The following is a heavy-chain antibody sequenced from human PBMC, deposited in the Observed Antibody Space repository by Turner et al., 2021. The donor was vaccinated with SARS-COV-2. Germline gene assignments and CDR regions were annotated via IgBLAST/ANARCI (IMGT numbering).Heavy chain of an antibody. J-gene: IGHJ2*01. V-gene: IGHV4-39*01. CDR1: GGSVSSSSYY. Sequence: QLQLQESGPGRVRPSVTLSITCTLSGGSVSSSSYYWGWIRQPPGKGLEWIGSIYCSGSTYYDPSLKSLVTISVDTSKNQFSLKLSSVTAADTAVYYCATLVARQLVKAGWYFDLWGRGTLVTVSS. D-gene: IGHD6-13*01. CDR2: IYCSGST. CDR3: ATLVARQLVKAGWYFDL.